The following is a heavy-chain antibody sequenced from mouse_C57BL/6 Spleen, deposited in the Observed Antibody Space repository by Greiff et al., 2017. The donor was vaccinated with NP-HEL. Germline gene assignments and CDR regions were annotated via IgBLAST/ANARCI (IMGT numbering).Heavy chain of an antibody. D-gene: IGHD1-1*01. CDR2: IYPRDGST. V-gene: IGHV1-82*01. CDR1: GYAFSSSW. CDR3: ARSDYYGSSYAMDY. J-gene: IGHJ4*01. Sequence: QVQLQQSGPELVKPGASVKISCKASGYAFSSSWMNWVKQRPGKGLEWIGRIYPRDGSTKYNEKFKGKATLTVDTSSSTAYMELHSLTSEDSAVYFCARSDYYGSSYAMDYWGQGTSVTVSS.